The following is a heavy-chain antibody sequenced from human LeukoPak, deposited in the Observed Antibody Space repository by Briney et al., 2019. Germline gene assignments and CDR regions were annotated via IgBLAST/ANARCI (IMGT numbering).Heavy chain of an antibody. CDR3: AKNGDYGYAMDV. CDR2: FNPYSGAS. V-gene: IGHV1-2*02. D-gene: IGHD4-17*01. J-gene: IGHJ6*02. CDR1: GYTFSDYY. Sequence: GASVKVSCTASGYTFSDYYMHWVRQAPGQGLECVGSFNPYSGASKYAQKLQGRVTMTGDTSISTAYLQLGRVISDDTAVYYCAKNGDYGYAMDVWGQGTTVTVSS.